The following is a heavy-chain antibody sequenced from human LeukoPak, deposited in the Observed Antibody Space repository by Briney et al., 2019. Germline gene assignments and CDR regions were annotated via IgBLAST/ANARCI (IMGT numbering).Heavy chain of an antibody. D-gene: IGHD2-21*02. CDR1: GYSFTNYW. CDR3: ARQAYCGGDCYPNLYYYYYMDV. Sequence: GESLKISCKGSGYSFTNYWIGWVRQMPGKGLEWMGIIYPGDSDTRYSPSFQGQVTISADKSITTAYLQWSSLKASDTAMYYCARQAYCGGDCYPNLYYYYYMDVWGKGTTVTVSS. V-gene: IGHV5-51*01. CDR2: IYPGDSDT. J-gene: IGHJ6*03.